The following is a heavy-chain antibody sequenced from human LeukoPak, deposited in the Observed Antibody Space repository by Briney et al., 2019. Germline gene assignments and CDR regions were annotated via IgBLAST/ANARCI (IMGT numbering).Heavy chain of an antibody. CDR2: ITSSSTYI. Sequence: GGSLRLSCAASGFTFSGYSMNWVRQAPGKGLEWVSSITSSSTYIYYADSVKGRFTISRDNANNSLYLQMNSLRVEDTAVYFCARSMWFGEPALGYWGQGALVTASS. J-gene: IGHJ4*02. CDR3: ARSMWFGEPALGY. D-gene: IGHD3-10*01. V-gene: IGHV3-21*01. CDR1: GFTFSGYS.